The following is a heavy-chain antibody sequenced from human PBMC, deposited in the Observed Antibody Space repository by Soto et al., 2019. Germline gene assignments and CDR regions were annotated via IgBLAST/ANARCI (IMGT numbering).Heavy chain of an antibody. D-gene: IGHD1-1*01. CDR1: GFTFSSHW. V-gene: IGHV3-74*01. CDR2: IGPSGSGT. J-gene: IGHJ4*02. Sequence: LRLSCAASGFTFSSHWMHWVRQAPGKGLVWVSHIGPSGSGTRDADSVQGRFTISRDNARNTLYLQMNSLRDEDTAVYYCTRDINWSYDYWGQGILVTVSS. CDR3: TRDINWSYDY.